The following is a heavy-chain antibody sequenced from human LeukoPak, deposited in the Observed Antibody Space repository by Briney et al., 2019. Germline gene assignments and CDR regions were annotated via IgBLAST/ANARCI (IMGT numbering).Heavy chain of an antibody. D-gene: IGHD2-15*01. V-gene: IGHV4-59*01. CDR3: ATGGVDYYYGMDV. J-gene: IGHJ6*02. Sequence: SETLSLTCTVSVGSISSYYWSWIRQPPGEGLEWIGYIYYSGRTDYKPSLKSRVTLSVDTSKNQFSLKLSSVTAADTAVYDCATGGVDYYYGMDVWGQGTTVTVSS. CDR1: VGSISSYY. CDR2: IYYSGRT.